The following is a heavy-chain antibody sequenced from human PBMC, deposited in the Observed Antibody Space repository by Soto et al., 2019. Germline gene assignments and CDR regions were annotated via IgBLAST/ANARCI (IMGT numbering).Heavy chain of an antibody. CDR3: TRSGSSPYYYGMDV. CDR2: INSDGSST. Sequence: EVQLVESGGGLVQPGGSVRLSCAASGFTFSSYWMHWVRQAPGKGLVWVSRINSDGSSTNYADSVKGRFTISRDNARNTLFLQMDTLRAEDTAVYYCTRSGSSPYYYGMDVWGQGTTVTVSS. CDR1: GFTFSSYW. D-gene: IGHD6-6*01. V-gene: IGHV3-74*01. J-gene: IGHJ6*02.